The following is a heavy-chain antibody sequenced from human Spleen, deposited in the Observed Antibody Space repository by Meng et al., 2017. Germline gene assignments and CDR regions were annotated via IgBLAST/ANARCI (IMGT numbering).Heavy chain of an antibody. Sequence: QGQLVPSGAKVKKPGASVNVSCKACGYTFPDYYLHGVRRAPGQGLEWMGRINPKSGDTHYAQKFQGRVTMTGDTSISTAYMELSGLRSDDTAMYYCARDEDISAAGKLFGDYWGQGTLVTVSS. CDR3: ARDEDISAAGKLFGDY. CDR2: INPKSGDT. D-gene: IGHD6-13*01. V-gene: IGHV1-2*06. CDR1: GYTFPDYY. J-gene: IGHJ4*02.